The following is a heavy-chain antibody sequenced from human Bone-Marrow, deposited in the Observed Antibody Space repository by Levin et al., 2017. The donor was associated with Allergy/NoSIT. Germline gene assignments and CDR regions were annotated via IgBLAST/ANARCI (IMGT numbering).Heavy chain of an antibody. J-gene: IGHJ4*02. CDR2: IHDSGST. CDR1: GGSVTDPSYF. D-gene: IGHD6-19*01. Sequence: GSLRLSCTVSGGSVTDPSYFWGWVRQPPGTELEWIGSIHDSGSTFFKSSLKIRITVSVDKSKNHFSLKLFSVTAADTAVSFCTRGCGAYRIDSWGQGSLVSVAS. CDR3: TRGCGAYRIDS. V-gene: IGHV4-39*01.